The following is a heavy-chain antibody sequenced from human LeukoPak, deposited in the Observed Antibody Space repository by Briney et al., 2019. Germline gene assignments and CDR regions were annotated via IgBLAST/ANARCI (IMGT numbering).Heavy chain of an antibody. J-gene: IGHJ3*02. V-gene: IGHV3-23*01. CDR1: GFTFSSYA. Sequence: PGGSLRLSCAASGFTFSSYAMSWVRQAPGKGLEWVSAISGYGGTTYYADSVKGRFTISRDNSKNTLYLQMNSLRAEDTALYYCAKEDSGSWNSRAFDIWGQGTMVTVSS. CDR2: ISGYGGTT. D-gene: IGHD1-26*01. CDR3: AKEDSGSWNSRAFDI.